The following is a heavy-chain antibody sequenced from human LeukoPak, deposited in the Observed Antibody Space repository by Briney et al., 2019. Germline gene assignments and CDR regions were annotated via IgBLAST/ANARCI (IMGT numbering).Heavy chain of an antibody. CDR3: AKDAVTVATPYFDF. D-gene: IGHD4-11*01. CDR1: RGTFSSNP. J-gene: IGHJ4*02. CDR2: IIPIFGAP. Sequence: ASVKVSCKTSRGTFSSNPISWLRQAPGQGLEWMGGIIPIFGAPTYAQKFHDRVTITTDESTSTTYMEVSSLRSEDTAVYFCAKDAVTVATPYFDFWGLGTLVTVSS. V-gene: IGHV1-69*05.